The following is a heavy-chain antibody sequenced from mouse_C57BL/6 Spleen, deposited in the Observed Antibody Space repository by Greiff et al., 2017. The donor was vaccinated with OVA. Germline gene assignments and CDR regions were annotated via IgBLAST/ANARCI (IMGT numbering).Heavy chain of an antibody. J-gene: IGHJ2*01. CDR2: IHPNSGST. V-gene: IGHV1-64*01. D-gene: IGHD3-1*01. CDR1: GYTFTSYW. CDR3: ARGGAGPYFDY. Sequence: VQLQQPGAELLKPGASVKLSCKASGYTFTSYWMHWVKQRPGQGLEWIGMIHPNSGSTNYNEKFKSKATLTVDKSSSTAYMQLSSLTSEDSAVYYCARGGAGPYFDYWGQGTTLTVSS.